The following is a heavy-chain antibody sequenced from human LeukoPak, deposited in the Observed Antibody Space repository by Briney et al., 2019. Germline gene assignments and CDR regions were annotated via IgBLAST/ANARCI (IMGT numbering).Heavy chain of an antibody. CDR2: ISGSGGST. CDR3: ARYSRGSRRTPPTYYFDY. CDR1: GFTFSSYA. Sequence: GGSLRLSCAASGFTFSSYAMSWVRQAPGKGLEWVSAISGSGGSTYYADSVKGRFTISRDNAKNSLYLQMNSLRAEDTAVYYCARYSRGSRRTPPTYYFDYWGQGTLVTVSS. V-gene: IGHV3-23*01. J-gene: IGHJ4*02. D-gene: IGHD2-15*01.